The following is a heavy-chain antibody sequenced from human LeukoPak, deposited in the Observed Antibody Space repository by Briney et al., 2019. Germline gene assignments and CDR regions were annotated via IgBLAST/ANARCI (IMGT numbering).Heavy chain of an antibody. CDR3: ARDWGITGTTDLDY. V-gene: IGHV3-21*01. Sequence: PGGSLRLSCAASGFAFNTYSMDWVRQAPGKGLEWVSSISSTSSYIYYANSVKGRFTISRDNAKNSLYLQMNSLRAEDTAVYYCARDWGITGTTDLDYWGQGTLVTVSS. CDR1: GFAFNTYS. D-gene: IGHD1-7*01. CDR2: ISSTSSYI. J-gene: IGHJ4*02.